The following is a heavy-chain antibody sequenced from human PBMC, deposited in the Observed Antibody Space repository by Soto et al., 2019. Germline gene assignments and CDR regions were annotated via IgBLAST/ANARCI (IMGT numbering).Heavy chain of an antibody. CDR2: ISQSGNT. Sequence: SETPSLTCSIYSGSFSGYYWSWIRQPPGKGLEWIGEISQSGNTNYSPSLKSRVSISIDTSKKQFSLNLASVSAADTAVYYCAKQGTLWRFDPWGQGTLVTVSS. V-gene: IGHV4-34*01. D-gene: IGHD3-3*01. J-gene: IGHJ5*02. CDR1: SGSFSGYY. CDR3: AKQGTLWRFDP.